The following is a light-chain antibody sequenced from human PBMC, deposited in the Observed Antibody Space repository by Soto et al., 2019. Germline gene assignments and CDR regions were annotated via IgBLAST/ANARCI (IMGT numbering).Light chain of an antibody. J-gene: IGLJ2*01. CDR1: SSNIGAGYD. CDR2: ADN. Sequence: QSVLTQTPSVSGAPGQKITMSCTGSSSNIGAGYDVHWYQQIPGAAPRLLIYADNNRPSGVPDRFSASKYGTSASMAITGLQGEDEANYYCQSSDNSLRGVIFGAGTKLTVL. V-gene: IGLV1-40*01. CDR3: QSSDNSLRGVI.